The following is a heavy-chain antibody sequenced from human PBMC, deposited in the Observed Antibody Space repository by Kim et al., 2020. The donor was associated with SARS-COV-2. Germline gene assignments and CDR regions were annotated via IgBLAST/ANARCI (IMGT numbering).Heavy chain of an antibody. CDR2: IFYSGFT. CDR1: TGSIISNGYS. J-gene: IGHJ3*02. Sequence: SETLSLTCTVSTGSIISNGYSWDWIRQPPGKGLEWIGRIFYSGFTSYNPSLKSRVTISVDTSKNQFSLKLNCVTAADTAVYYCARRYDPPTDDDAFDIWG. D-gene: IGHD1-1*01. V-gene: IGHV4-39*01. CDR3: ARRYDPPTDDDAFDI.